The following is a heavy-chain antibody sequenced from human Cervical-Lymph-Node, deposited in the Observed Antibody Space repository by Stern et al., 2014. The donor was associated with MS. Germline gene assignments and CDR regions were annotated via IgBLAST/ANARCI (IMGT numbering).Heavy chain of an antibody. J-gene: IGHJ4*02. Sequence: LVESGGGVVQPGRSLRLSCAASGFTFSSYGMHWVRQAPGKGLEWVAVIWYDGSNKYYADSVKGRFTISRDNSKNTLYLQMNSLRAEDTAVYYCARDQYSSGWQFDYWGQGTLVTVSS. V-gene: IGHV3-33*01. CDR1: GFTFSSYG. CDR3: ARDQYSSGWQFDY. CDR2: IWYDGSNK. D-gene: IGHD6-19*01.